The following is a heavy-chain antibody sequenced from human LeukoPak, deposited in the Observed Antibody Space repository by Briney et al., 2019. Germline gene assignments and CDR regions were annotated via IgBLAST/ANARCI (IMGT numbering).Heavy chain of an antibody. D-gene: IGHD3-3*01. CDR3: ARDSRGSYYDFWSGYSAFDI. Sequence: ASVTVSCKASGYTFTSYYMHWVRQAPGQGLEWMGIINPSGGSASYAQKFQGRVTMTRDTSTSTVYMELSSLRSEDTAVYYCARDSRGSYYDFWSGYSAFDIWGQGTMVTVSS. CDR2: INPSGGSA. J-gene: IGHJ3*02. CDR1: GYTFTSYY. V-gene: IGHV1-46*01.